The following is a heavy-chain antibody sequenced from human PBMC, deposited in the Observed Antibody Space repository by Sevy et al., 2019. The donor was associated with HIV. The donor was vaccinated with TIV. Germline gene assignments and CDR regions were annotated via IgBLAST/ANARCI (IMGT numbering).Heavy chain of an antibody. Sequence: ASVKVSCKASGGTFSSYAISWVRQAPGQGLEWMGGIIPIFGTANYAQKFQGRVTITADESTSTAYMELSSLRSEDTAVYYCARDRDDCSGGSCYHYYNYGMDVWGQGTTVTVSS. J-gene: IGHJ6*02. CDR3: ARDRDDCSGGSCYHYYNYGMDV. D-gene: IGHD2-15*01. CDR2: IIPIFGTA. V-gene: IGHV1-69*13. CDR1: GGTFSSYA.